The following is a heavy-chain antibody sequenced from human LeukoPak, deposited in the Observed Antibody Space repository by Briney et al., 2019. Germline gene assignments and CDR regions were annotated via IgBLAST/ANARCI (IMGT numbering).Heavy chain of an antibody. CDR1: GFGFSSYW. D-gene: IGHD5-12*01. Sequence: GGSLRLSCAASGFGFSSYWMSWVRHTPGKGLEWVANINQDGTTKYYRDFAKGRFTISRDDAQNSLYLQINSLRAEDTAVYYCAREKGTTIRAMAFEMWGQGTMVTVSS. J-gene: IGHJ3*02. CDR2: INQDGTTK. V-gene: IGHV3-7*01. CDR3: AREKGTTIRAMAFEM.